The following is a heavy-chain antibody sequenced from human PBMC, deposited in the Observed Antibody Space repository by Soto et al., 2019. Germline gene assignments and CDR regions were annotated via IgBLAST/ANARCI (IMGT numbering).Heavy chain of an antibody. D-gene: IGHD5-12*01. V-gene: IGHV2-5*02. CDR3: VHRSGMGGNRWLPGY. CDR1: GFSLSTTEVG. J-gene: IGHJ4*02. CDR2: IYWDDDK. Sequence: QITLKESGPTLVKPTQTLTLTCTFSGFSLSTTEVGVGWIRQPPGKALEWPALIYWDDDKRYSPSQKSRLTNTKNTSKNQVVLTMTNMNPVNTATYHCVHRSGMGGNRWLPGYWGQGTLVTVSS.